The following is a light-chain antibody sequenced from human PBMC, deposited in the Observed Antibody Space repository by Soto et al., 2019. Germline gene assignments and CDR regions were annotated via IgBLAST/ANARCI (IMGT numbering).Light chain of an antibody. CDR1: QSVSTN. CDR2: DAS. J-gene: IGKJ1*01. Sequence: VIRQSPATLSVSPGGRATLSCRAGQSVSTNLAWYQQKPGQAPRLLIYDASTRATGIPARFSGSGSGTEFTLTISSLQSEDFAVYYCQLYNNWPLTFGQGTKVDIK. V-gene: IGKV3-15*01. CDR3: QLYNNWPLT.